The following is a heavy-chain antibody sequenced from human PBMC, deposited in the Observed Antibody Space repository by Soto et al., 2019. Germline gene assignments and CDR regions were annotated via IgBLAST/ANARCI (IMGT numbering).Heavy chain of an antibody. CDR1: GFTFSNYW. J-gene: IGHJ4*02. V-gene: IGHV3-7*05. D-gene: IGHD3-22*01. Sequence: EVQLVESGGGLVQPGGSLRLSCSASGFTFSNYWMTWVRQAPGKGLEWVANIKQDGSAKDYVDSVKGRFTISRDNLKNSLYLEMNSLRAEDTAVYYCGKDFGDTRWGQGTLVNVSS. CDR3: GKDFGDTR. CDR2: IKQDGSAK.